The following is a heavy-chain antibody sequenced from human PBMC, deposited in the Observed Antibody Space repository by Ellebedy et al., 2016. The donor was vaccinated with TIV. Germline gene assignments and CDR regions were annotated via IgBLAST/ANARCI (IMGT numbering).Heavy chain of an antibody. CDR1: GFTFSNYS. J-gene: IGHJ6*02. Sequence: GESLKISXAASGFTFSNYSMNWVRQAPGKGLEWVSSISSSSSYIYYADSVKGRFIISRDNAKNSLYLQMNSLRAEDTTGYYCVRDTSRNYDILTGYYTPYYYGMDVWGQGTTVTVSS. CDR3: VRDTSRNYDILTGYYTPYYYGMDV. D-gene: IGHD3-9*01. CDR2: ISSSSSYI. V-gene: IGHV3-21*01.